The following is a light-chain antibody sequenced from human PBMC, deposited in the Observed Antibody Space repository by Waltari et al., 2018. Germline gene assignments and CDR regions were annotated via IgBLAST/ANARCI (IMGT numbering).Light chain of an antibody. V-gene: IGLV2-14*01. J-gene: IGLJ3*02. CDR3: SSYTSSSVWV. Sequence: QSALTQPASVSGSPGQSITISCTGTSSDVGAYNYVSWYQHHPGKAPKLRIYEVSNRPSGVSNRFSGSKSGNTASLTISGLQTEDEADYYCSSYTSSSVWVFGGGTKLTVL. CDR2: EVS. CDR1: SSDVGAYNY.